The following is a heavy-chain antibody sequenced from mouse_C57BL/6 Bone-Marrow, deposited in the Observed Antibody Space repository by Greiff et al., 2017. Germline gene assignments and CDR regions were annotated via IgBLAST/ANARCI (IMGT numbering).Heavy chain of an antibody. CDR1: GYTFTSYW. CDR2: IDPSDSYT. Sequence: QVQLQQPGAELVRPGTSVKLSCKASGYTFTSYWMHWVKQRPGQGLEWIGVIDPSDSYTNYNQKFKGKATLTVDTSSSTAYMQLSSLTSEDSAVYYCARTGVITTVVATGDDAMDYWGQGTAV. V-gene: IGHV1-59*01. D-gene: IGHD1-1*01. CDR3: ARTGVITTVVATGDDAMDY. J-gene: IGHJ4*01.